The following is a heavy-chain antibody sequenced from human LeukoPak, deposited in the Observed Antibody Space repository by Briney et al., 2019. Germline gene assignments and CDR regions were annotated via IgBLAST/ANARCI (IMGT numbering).Heavy chain of an antibody. CDR2: IHHSGST. J-gene: IGHJ4*02. Sequence: PSETLSLTCTVSGGSISSNYWSRIRQPPGKGLEWMGYIHHSGSTNYNPSLKSRVTISVDTSKNQFSLKLSSVTAADTAVYYCARGFADRSGFLLSYFDYWGQGTLVTVSS. CDR3: ARGFADRSGFLLSYFDY. V-gene: IGHV4-59*01. CDR1: GGSISSNY. D-gene: IGHD3-22*01.